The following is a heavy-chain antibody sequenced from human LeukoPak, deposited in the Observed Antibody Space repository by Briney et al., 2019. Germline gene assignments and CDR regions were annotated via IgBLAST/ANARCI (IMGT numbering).Heavy chain of an antibody. CDR1: GFTFSDYY. CDR2: ISSAGSDM. V-gene: IGHV3-11*04. D-gene: IGHD6-13*01. Sequence: GGSLRLSCAASGFTFSDYYMSWFRQAPGKALEWISYISSAGSDMTYADSVKGRFTISRDNAKNSLYLQMNSLRAEDTAVYFCAKTYRNSDQIFDYWGQGALVTVSS. J-gene: IGHJ4*02. CDR3: AKTYRNSDQIFDY.